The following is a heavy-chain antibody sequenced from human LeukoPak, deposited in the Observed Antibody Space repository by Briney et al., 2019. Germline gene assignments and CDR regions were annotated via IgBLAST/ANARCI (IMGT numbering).Heavy chain of an antibody. CDR3: ARRELMDI. D-gene: IGHD1-26*01. Sequence: PSETLSLTCTVSGASISSYYWSWIRLPPGKGLEWIGYIYYSGSTYYNPSLKSRVTISVDTSKNQFSLKLSSVTAADTAVYYCARRELMDIWGKGTTVTVSS. V-gene: IGHV4-59*08. CDR1: GASISSYY. CDR2: IYYSGST. J-gene: IGHJ6*04.